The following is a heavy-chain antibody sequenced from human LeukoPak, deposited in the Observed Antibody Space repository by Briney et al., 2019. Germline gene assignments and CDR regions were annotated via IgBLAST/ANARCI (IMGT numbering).Heavy chain of an antibody. CDR3: ARDLAGTNDY. V-gene: IGHV3-30*02. D-gene: IGHD6-19*01. Sequence: PGGSLRLSCAASGLTFSSYGMHWVRQAPGKGLEWVAFIRYDGINKYYADSVKGRFTISRDNAKNSLYLQMNSLRAEDTAVYYCARDLAGTNDYWGQGTLVTVSS. CDR1: GLTFSSYG. CDR2: IRYDGINK. J-gene: IGHJ4*02.